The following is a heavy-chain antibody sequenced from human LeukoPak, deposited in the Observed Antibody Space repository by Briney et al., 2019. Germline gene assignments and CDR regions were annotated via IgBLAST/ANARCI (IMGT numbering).Heavy chain of an antibody. Sequence: GGSLRLSCAASGFSFSSYGMNWVRQAPGKGLEWVSAVSASDGSTYYADSVKGRFTISRDKFKNTLYLQMNSLRAEDTAVYYCARQGKVRVYYYMDVWGKGTTVTVSS. D-gene: IGHD3-10*01. V-gene: IGHV3-23*01. CDR3: ARQGKVRVYYYMDV. J-gene: IGHJ6*03. CDR1: GFSFSSYG. CDR2: VSASDGST.